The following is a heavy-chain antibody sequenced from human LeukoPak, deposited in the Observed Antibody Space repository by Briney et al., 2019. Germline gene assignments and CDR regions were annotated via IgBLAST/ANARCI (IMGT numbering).Heavy chain of an antibody. D-gene: IGHD6-19*01. V-gene: IGHV3-23*01. J-gene: IGHJ4*02. Sequence: GGSLRLSCAASGFTFSSYAMSWVRQAPGKWLEWVSAISGSGGSTYYADSVKGRFTISRDNSKNTLYLQMNSLRAEDTAVYYCSKDPVGDSSGWYVYDYWGQGTLVTVSS. CDR1: GFTFSSYA. CDR2: ISGSGGST. CDR3: SKDPVGDSSGWYVYDY.